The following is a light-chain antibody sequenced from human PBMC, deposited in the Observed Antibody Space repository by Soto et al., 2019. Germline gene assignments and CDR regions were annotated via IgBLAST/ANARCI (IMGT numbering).Light chain of an antibody. V-gene: IGKV1-12*01. CDR2: AAS. CDR3: LQANSFPLT. J-gene: IGKJ4*01. CDR1: HSISSY. Sequence: DIQLTQTPSFLSASLGARVTITCRASHSISSYLTWYQQKPGKAPKLLIYAASSLQSGVPSRFSGSGSGTDFTLTISSLQPEDFATYYCLQANSFPLTFGGGTKVDIK.